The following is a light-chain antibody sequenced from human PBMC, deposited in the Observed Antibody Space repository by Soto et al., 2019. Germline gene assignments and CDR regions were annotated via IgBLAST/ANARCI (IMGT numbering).Light chain of an antibody. CDR2: STN. V-gene: IGLV8-61*01. CDR1: SGSVSTSYY. CDR3: VLDMGSVISV. Sequence: QTVVTQEPSFSVSPGGTVTLTCGLSSGSVSTSYYPSWYQQTPGQAPRTLIYSTNTRSSGVPDRFSGSILGNKAALTLTGAQAEDEADYYWVLDMGSVISVFGGGTKVTVL. J-gene: IGLJ3*02.